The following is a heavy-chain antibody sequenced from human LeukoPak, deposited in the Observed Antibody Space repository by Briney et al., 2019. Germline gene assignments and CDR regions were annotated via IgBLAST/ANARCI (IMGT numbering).Heavy chain of an antibody. J-gene: IGHJ5*02. CDR3: ARHGGGPDWFDP. CDR2: LYYTGSI. V-gene: IGHV4-39*01. Sequence: SETLSLTCTVSGGSISSSSYYWGWIRQPPGKGLEWIGNLYYTGSIYYNPSLKGRVTMSVDTSKNQFSLRLSSVTAADTAVYHCARHGGGPDWFDPWGQGTLVIVSS. CDR1: GGSISSSSYY.